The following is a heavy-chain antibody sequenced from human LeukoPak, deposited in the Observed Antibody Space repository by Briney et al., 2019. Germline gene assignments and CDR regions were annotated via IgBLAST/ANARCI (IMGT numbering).Heavy chain of an antibody. V-gene: IGHV1-69*13. CDR1: GGTFSSYA. D-gene: IGHD3-10*01. CDR3: ARSRPPFYGSGSYYNY. J-gene: IGHJ4*02. CDR2: IIPIFGTA. Sequence: SVKVSCKASGGTFSSYAISWVRQAPGQGLEWMGGIIPIFGTANYAQKFQGRVTITADESTSTAYMELSSLRSEDTAVYYCARSRPPFYGSGSYYNYWGQGTPVTVSS.